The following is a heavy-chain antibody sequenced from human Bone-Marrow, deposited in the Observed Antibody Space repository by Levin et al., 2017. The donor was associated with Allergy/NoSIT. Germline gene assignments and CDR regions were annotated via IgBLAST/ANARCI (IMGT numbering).Heavy chain of an antibody. V-gene: IGHV1-69*02. CDR1: GGTFSSYT. CDR2: IIPILGIA. Sequence: SVKVSCKASGGTFSSYTISWVRQAPGQGLEWMGRIIPILGIANYAQKFQGRVTITADKSTSTAYMELSSLRSEDTAVYYCASNLDYYGSGNQTGGFFDYWGQGTLVTVSS. J-gene: IGHJ4*02. CDR3: ASNLDYYGSGNQTGGFFDY. D-gene: IGHD3-10*01.